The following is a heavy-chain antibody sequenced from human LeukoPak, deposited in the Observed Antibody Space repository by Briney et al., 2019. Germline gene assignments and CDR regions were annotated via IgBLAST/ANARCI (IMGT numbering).Heavy chain of an antibody. CDR1: GFTFSSYS. CDR2: ISSSSSYI. V-gene: IGHV3-21*03. CDR3: ARDDYGDYGGCFDY. J-gene: IGHJ4*02. Sequence: GGSLRLSCAASGFTFSSYSMNWVRQAPGKGLEWVSSISSSSSYIYYADSVKGRFTISRDNAKNSLYLQMNSLRAEDTAVYYCARDDYGDYGGCFDYWRQGTLVTVSS. D-gene: IGHD4-17*01.